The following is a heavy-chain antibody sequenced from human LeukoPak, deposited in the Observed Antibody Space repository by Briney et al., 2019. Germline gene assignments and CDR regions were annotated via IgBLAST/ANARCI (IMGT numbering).Heavy chain of an antibody. CDR1: EFTFSSFG. Sequence: GGSLRLSCAASEFTFSSFGMHWVRQAPGKGLEWMAFIRYDGSNKYYADSVKGRFTISRDNSKNTLFLQMNSLRVQDTAVYYCAKDHPYNWRDRDTLAGYYDYWGQGTPVTVSS. J-gene: IGHJ4*02. V-gene: IGHV3-30*02. D-gene: IGHD3-9*01. CDR3: AKDHPYNWRDRDTLAGYYDY. CDR2: IRYDGSNK.